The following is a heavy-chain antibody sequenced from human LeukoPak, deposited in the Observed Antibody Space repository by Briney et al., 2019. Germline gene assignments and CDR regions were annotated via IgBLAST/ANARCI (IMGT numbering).Heavy chain of an antibody. Sequence: SETLSLTCIVSGGSISSISSNNYHWGWIRQPPGKGLEWIGEINHSGSTNYNPSLKSRVTISVDTSKNQFSLKLSSVTAADTAVYYCARGPNYYDSSGYYALDYWGQGTLVTVSS. J-gene: IGHJ4*02. CDR2: INHSGST. CDR3: ARGPNYYDSSGYYALDY. CDR1: GGSISSISSNNYH. V-gene: IGHV4-39*07. D-gene: IGHD3-22*01.